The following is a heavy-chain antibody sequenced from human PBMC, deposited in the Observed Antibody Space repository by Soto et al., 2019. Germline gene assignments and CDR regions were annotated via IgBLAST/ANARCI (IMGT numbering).Heavy chain of an antibody. CDR3: AHRMSTTSFEY. CDR2: IYWNDDK. D-gene: IGHD1-7*01. Sequence: QITLKESGPTLVKPTQPLTLTCTFSGFSLSTSGAGVGWIRQPPGKALEWLAIIYWNDDKRYSPSLESRLTITKDTSKNQVVLTVTNMDPVDTATYYCAHRMSTTSFEYWGQGTLVTVSS. J-gene: IGHJ4*02. V-gene: IGHV2-5*01. CDR1: GFSLSTSGAG.